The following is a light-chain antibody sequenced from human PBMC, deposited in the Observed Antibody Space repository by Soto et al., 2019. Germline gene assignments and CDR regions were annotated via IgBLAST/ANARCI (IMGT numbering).Light chain of an antibody. CDR1: QSISNY. CDR2: AAS. CDR3: QKSYSTPRIT. J-gene: IGKJ5*01. V-gene: IGKV1-39*01. Sequence: DIQMTQSPSSLSASVGDRVTITCRASQSISNYLNWYQQKPGKAPNLLIYAASSLQSGVPSRFSGSGSGKDFTLTISSLQPADFATYYCQKSYSTPRITCGQGTRLEIK.